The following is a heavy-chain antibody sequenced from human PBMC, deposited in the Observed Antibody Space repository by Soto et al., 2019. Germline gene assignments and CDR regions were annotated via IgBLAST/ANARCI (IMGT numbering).Heavy chain of an antibody. V-gene: IGHV4-34*01. CDR2: INHSGST. D-gene: IGHD3-10*01. CDR1: GGSFSGYY. J-gene: IGHJ6*02. Sequence: PSETLSLTCAVYGGSFSGYYWSWIRQPPGKGLEWIGEINHSGSTNYNPSLKSRVTISVDTSKNQFSLKLSSVTAADTAVYYCARDFSVLLWFGELLSYGMDVWGQGTTVTVSS. CDR3: ARDFSVLLWFGELLSYGMDV.